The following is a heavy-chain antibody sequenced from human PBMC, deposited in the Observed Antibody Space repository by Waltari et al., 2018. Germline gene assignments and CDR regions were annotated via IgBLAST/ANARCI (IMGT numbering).Heavy chain of an antibody. Sequence: EVQLLESGGGVVQPGGSLRLSCAAPGFTFSSHAMSWVRQAPGKGLEWVSAISGSGGSTYYADSVKGRFTISRDNSKNTLYLQMNSLRAEDTAVYYCAKDHRDRHSVYWGQGTLVTVSS. CDR1: GFTFSSHA. CDR2: ISGSGGST. D-gene: IGHD3-16*02. CDR3: AKDHRDRHSVY. J-gene: IGHJ4*02. V-gene: IGHV3-23*01.